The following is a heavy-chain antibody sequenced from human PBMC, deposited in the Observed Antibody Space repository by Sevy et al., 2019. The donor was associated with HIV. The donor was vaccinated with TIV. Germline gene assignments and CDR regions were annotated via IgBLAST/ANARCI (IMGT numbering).Heavy chain of an antibody. D-gene: IGHD6-13*01. Sequence: GGSLRLSCAASGFTFSSYGMHWVRQAPGKGLEWVVLISYDADNKHYADSVKDRFSISRDYSKNTLYLQMNSLRPEDTAVYYCTKDLAKSYSSNYYYYAMDVWGQGTTVTVSS. J-gene: IGHJ6*02. CDR3: TKDLAKSYSSNYYYYAMDV. V-gene: IGHV3-30*18. CDR2: ISYDADNK. CDR1: GFTFSSYG.